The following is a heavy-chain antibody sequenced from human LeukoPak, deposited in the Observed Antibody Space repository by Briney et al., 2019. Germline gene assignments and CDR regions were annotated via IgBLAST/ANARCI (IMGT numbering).Heavy chain of an antibody. Sequence: PSQTLSLTCTVSGGSISSGGYYWSWIRQHPGKGLEWIGYIYYSGSTYYNPSLKSRVTISVDTSKNQFSLKLSSVTAADTAVYYCARDRGNTVTTPLGWFDPRGQGTLVTVSS. J-gene: IGHJ5*02. D-gene: IGHD4-17*01. V-gene: IGHV4-31*03. CDR1: GGSISSGGYY. CDR3: ARDRGNTVTTPLGWFDP. CDR2: IYYSGST.